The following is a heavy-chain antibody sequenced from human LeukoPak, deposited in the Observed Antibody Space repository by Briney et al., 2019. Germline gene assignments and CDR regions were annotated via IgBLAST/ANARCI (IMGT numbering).Heavy chain of an antibody. CDR3: AKSRLYSSGSADY. Sequence: GGSLRLSCAASGFTFSAFGMHWVRQAPGKGLEWVAVISSDGTNKYYTDSVKGRFTISRDNSKNTLYMQMNSLRAEDTAVYFCAKSRLYSSGSADYWGRGTLVTVSS. CDR1: GFTFSAFG. CDR2: ISSDGTNK. D-gene: IGHD6-19*01. V-gene: IGHV3-30*18. J-gene: IGHJ4*02.